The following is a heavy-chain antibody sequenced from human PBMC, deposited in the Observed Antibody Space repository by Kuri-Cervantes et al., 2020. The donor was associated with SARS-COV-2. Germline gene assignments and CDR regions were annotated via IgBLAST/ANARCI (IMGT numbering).Heavy chain of an antibody. J-gene: IGHJ4*02. CDR3: ARFSANFDY. CDR2: IRYDGSNK. V-gene: IGHV3-30*02. Sequence: GGSLRLSCAASGFTFSSYEMNWVRQAPGKGLEWVAFIRYDGSNKYYADSVKGRFTISRDNSKNTLYLQMNSLRAEDTAVYYCARFSANFDYWGQGTLVTVSS. CDR1: GFTFSSYE.